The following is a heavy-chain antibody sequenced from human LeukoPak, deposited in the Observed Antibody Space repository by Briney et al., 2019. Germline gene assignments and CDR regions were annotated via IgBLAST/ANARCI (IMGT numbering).Heavy chain of an antibody. D-gene: IGHD6-13*01. CDR1: GYTLTSYA. V-gene: IGHV1-2*02. J-gene: IGHJ4*02. Sequence: GASVKVSCKASGYTLTSYAMHWVRQAPGQRLEWMGWINPNSGGTNYAQKFQGRVTMTRDTSISTAYMELSRLRSDDTAVYYCASSRSWFFLYFDYWGQGTLVTVSS. CDR3: ASSRSWFFLYFDY. CDR2: INPNSGGT.